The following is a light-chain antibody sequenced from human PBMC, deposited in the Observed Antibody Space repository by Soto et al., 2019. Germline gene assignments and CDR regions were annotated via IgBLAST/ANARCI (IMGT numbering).Light chain of an antibody. J-gene: IGLJ1*01. V-gene: IGLV2-14*01. CDR1: SSDVDFYNY. Sequence: ALTQPASVSGSPGQSIAISCTGSSSDVDFYNYISWYQQHPGKVPKLIIYEVTNRPSGVSNRFSGSKSGNTASLTISGLQAEDEADYYCCSYTTSSTRVFGTGTKVTVL. CDR2: EVT. CDR3: CSYTTSSTRV.